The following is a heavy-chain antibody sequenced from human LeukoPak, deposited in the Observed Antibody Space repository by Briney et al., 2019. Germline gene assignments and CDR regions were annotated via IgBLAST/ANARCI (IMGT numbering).Heavy chain of an antibody. CDR3: ARGDSSGSPPPLGFDP. CDR2: IYYSGST. V-gene: IGHV4-30-4*08. J-gene: IGHJ5*02. Sequence: SETLSLTCTVSGGSISSYYWSWIRQPPGKGLEWIGYIYYSGSTYYNPSLKSRVTISVDTSKNQFSLKLSSVTAADTAVYYCARGDSSGSPPPLGFDPWGQGTLVTVSS. D-gene: IGHD3-22*01. CDR1: GGSISSYY.